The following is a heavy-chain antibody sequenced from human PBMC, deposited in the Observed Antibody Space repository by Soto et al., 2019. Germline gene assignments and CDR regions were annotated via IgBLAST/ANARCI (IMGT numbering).Heavy chain of an antibody. J-gene: IGHJ5*02. CDR2: ISSSSSYI. Sequence: LRLSCAASGFTSSSYSMNWVRQAPGKGLEWVSSISSSSSYIYYADSVKGRFTISRDNAKNSLYLQMNSLRAEDTAVYYCARDLVAGAVAGTRWFDPWGQGTLVTVSS. V-gene: IGHV3-21*01. CDR1: GFTSSSYS. D-gene: IGHD6-19*01. CDR3: ARDLVAGAVAGTRWFDP.